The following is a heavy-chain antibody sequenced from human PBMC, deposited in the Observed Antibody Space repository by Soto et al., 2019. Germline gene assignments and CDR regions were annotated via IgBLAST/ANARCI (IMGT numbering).Heavy chain of an antibody. J-gene: IGHJ1*01. CDR2: ITSKPDNYAT. D-gene: IGHD3-16*01. V-gene: IGHV3-73*02. Sequence: EVQMVESGGGLVQPGGSLKLSCAASGFSFSGSTMHWVRQASGKGLEWVGHITSKPDNYATVYAASVKGRFTISRDDLKNTAFLQMNSPKSEDTAVYYCTRSYENNAYYFDHWGQGTLVTVSS. CDR3: TRSYENNAYYFDH. CDR1: GFSFSGST.